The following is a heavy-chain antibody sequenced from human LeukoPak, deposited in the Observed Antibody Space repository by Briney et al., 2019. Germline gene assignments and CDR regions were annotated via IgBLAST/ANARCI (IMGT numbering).Heavy chain of an antibody. J-gene: IGHJ6*02. D-gene: IGHD2-15*01. CDR2: VFYSGST. V-gene: IGHV4-59*01. CDR3: AREPCRGGSCGFVDV. Sequence: GSLRLFCAASGFTFSDYWSWIRQPPGKGLEWLGYVFYSGSTNYNPSLNSRVTILVDTSKNQFSLKLRSVTPADTAMYYCAREPCRGGSCGFVDVWGQGTTVTVSS. CDR1: GFTFSDY.